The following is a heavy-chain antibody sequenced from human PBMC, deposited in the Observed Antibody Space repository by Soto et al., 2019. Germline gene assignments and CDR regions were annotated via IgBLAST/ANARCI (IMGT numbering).Heavy chain of an antibody. CDR1: GFTFSSYA. J-gene: IGHJ6*02. CDR2: ISYDGSNK. Sequence: GGSLRLSCAASGFTFSSYAMHWVRQAPGKGLEWVAVISYDGSNKYYADSVKGRFTISRDNSKNTLYPQMNSLRAEDTAVYYCARDRSSSSWYPPVCYGMDVWGQGTTVTVSS. CDR3: ARDRSSSSWYPPVCYGMDV. V-gene: IGHV3-30-3*01. D-gene: IGHD6-13*01.